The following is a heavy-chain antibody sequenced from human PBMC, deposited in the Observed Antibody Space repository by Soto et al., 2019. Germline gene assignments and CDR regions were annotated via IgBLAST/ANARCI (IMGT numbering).Heavy chain of an antibody. D-gene: IGHD4-4*01. Sequence: SVKVSCKASGGTFSSYTISWARQAPGQGLEWMGRIIPILGIANYAQKFQGRVTITADKSTSTAYMELSSLRSEDTAVYYCARDSQPTVTTDAFDIWGQGTMVTVSS. J-gene: IGHJ3*02. V-gene: IGHV1-69*04. CDR1: GGTFSSYT. CDR2: IIPILGIA. CDR3: ARDSQPTVTTDAFDI.